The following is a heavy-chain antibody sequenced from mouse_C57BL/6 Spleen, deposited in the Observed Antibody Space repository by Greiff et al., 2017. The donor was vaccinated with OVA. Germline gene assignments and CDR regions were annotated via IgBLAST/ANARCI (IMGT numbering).Heavy chain of an antibody. CDR1: GFSLTSYG. D-gene: IGHD2-4*01. CDR2: IWSDGST. Sequence: VQRVESGPGLVAPSQSLSITCTVSGFSLTSYGVHWVRQPPGKGLEWLVVIWSDGSTTYNSALKSRLSISKDNSKSQVFLKMNSLQTDDTAMYYCARGTMISYYAMDYWGQGTSVTVSS. CDR3: ARGTMISYYAMDY. V-gene: IGHV2-6*03. J-gene: IGHJ4*01.